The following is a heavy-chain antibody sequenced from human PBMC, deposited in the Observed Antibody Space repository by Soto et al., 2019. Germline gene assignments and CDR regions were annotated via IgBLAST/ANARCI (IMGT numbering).Heavy chain of an antibody. Sequence: QVQLVESGGGVVQPGRSLRLSCAASGFTFSSYGMHWVRQAPGKGLEWVAVIWYDGSNKYYADSVKGRFTISRDNSKNTLYLQMNSLRAEDTAVYYCARDHTDYCSGGSCYCFDPWGQGTLVTVSS. D-gene: IGHD2-15*01. J-gene: IGHJ5*02. CDR2: IWYDGSNK. V-gene: IGHV3-33*01. CDR1: GFTFSSYG. CDR3: ARDHTDYCSGGSCYCFDP.